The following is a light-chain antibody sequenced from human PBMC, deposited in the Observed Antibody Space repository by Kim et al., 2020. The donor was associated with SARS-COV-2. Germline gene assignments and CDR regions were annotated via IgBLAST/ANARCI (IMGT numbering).Light chain of an antibody. V-gene: IGKV3-15*01. CDR2: GAS. CDR3: QQYNNWPPWT. Sequence: SPGERATLSCRASQSVSSNLAWYQQKPGQAPRLLIYGASTRATGIPARFSGSGSGTEFTLPISSLQSEDFAVYYCQQYNNWPPWTFGQGTKVDIK. CDR1: QSVSSN. J-gene: IGKJ1*01.